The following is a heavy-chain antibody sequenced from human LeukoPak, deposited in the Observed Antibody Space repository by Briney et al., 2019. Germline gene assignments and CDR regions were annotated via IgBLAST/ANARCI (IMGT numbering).Heavy chain of an antibody. CDR3: ARVKYSSGWLIDY. CDR1: GFTFSSYG. Sequence: GGSLRLSCAASGFTFSSYGMHWVRQAPGKGLEWVAVISYDGSNKYYADSVKGRFTISRDNSKNTLYLQMNSLRAEDTAVYYCARVKYSSGWLIDYWGQGTLVTVSS. CDR2: ISYDGSNK. J-gene: IGHJ4*02. D-gene: IGHD6-19*01. V-gene: IGHV3-30*03.